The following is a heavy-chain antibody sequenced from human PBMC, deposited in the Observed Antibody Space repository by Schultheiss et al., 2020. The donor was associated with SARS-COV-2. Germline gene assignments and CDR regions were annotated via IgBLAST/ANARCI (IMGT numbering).Heavy chain of an antibody. J-gene: IGHJ4*02. CDR2: ISGSGGST. D-gene: IGHD3-10*01. V-gene: IGHV3-21*01. Sequence: GGSLRLSCAASGFTFSNAWMSWVRQAPGKGLEWVSAISGSGGSTYYADSVKGRFTISRDNAKNSLYLQMNSLRAEDTAVYYCARTQVLFSYDYWGQGTLVTVSS. CDR1: GFTFSNAW. CDR3: ARTQVLFSYDY.